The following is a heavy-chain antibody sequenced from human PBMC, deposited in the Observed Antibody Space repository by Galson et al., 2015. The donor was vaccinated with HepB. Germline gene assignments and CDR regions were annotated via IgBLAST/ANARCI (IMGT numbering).Heavy chain of an antibody. D-gene: IGHD6-13*01. Sequence: SLRLSCAASGFTFSNAWMSWVRQAPGKGLEWVGRIKSKTDGGTTDYAAPVKGRFTISRDNSKNTLYLQMNSLRAEDTAVYYCARTTSRGSWFLRSTFDYWGQGTLVTVSS. J-gene: IGHJ4*02. CDR3: ARTTSRGSWFLRSTFDY. CDR1: GFTFSNAW. V-gene: IGHV3-15*01. CDR2: IKSKTDGGTT.